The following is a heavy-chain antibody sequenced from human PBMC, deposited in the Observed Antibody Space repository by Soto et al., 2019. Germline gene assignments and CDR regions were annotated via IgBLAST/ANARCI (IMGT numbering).Heavy chain of an antibody. CDR3: ARAYFSGGSCYNFTY. CDR2: IIPIFGTA. D-gene: IGHD2-15*01. Sequence: GASVKVSCKASGCTFSSYAISWVRQAPGQGLEWMGGIIPIFGTANYAQKFQGRVTITADESTSTAYMELSSLRSEDTAVYYCARAYFSGGSCYNFTYWARGTLVTVSP. J-gene: IGHJ4*02. CDR1: GCTFSSYA. V-gene: IGHV1-69*13.